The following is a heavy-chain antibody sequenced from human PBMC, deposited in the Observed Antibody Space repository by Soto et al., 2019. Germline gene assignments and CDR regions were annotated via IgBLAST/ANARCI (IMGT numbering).Heavy chain of an antibody. CDR3: AGAPGWLIEN. J-gene: IGHJ4*02. D-gene: IGHD5-12*01. CDR1: GFTFSTYW. V-gene: IGHV3-7*04. CDR2: IKQDGSEK. Sequence: EVQLVESGGGLVQPGGSLTLSCAASGFTFSTYWMFWVRQAPGKGLEWVATIKQDGSEKIYVDSVKGRFAISRDNAKNSLHLQMNGLRAEDTAVYFCAGAPGWLIENWGQGTLITVSS.